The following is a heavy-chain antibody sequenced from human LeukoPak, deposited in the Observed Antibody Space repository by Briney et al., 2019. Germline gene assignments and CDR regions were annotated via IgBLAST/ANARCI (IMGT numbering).Heavy chain of an antibody. CDR2: IIPIFGTA. CDR3: ARGSGSGSYYNAPLDY. CDR1: GGTFSSYA. Sequence: GASVKVSCKASGGTFSSYAISWVRQAPGQGLEWMGGIIPIFGTANYAQKFQGRVTITTDESTSTAYMELSSLRSEDTAVYYCARGSGSGSYYNAPLDYWGQGTLVTVSS. V-gene: IGHV1-69*05. D-gene: IGHD3-10*01. J-gene: IGHJ4*02.